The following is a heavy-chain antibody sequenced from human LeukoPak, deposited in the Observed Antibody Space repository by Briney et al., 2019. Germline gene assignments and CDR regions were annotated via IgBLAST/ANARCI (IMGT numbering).Heavy chain of an antibody. CDR3: AELGITMIGGG. CDR1: GFTFSSYE. J-gene: IGHJ6*04. V-gene: IGHV3-48*03. D-gene: IGHD3-10*02. Sequence: GGSLRLSCAASGFTFSSYEMNWVRQAPGKGLEWVSYISSSGSTIYYADPVKGRFTISRDNAKNSLYLQMHSLRAEDTAVYYCAELGITMIGGGWGKGTTVTISS. CDR2: ISSSGSTI.